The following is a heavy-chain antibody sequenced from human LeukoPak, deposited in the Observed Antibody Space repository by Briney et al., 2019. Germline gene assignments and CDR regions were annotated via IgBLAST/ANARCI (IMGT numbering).Heavy chain of an antibody. CDR2: INPNSGGT. J-gene: IGHJ5*02. Sequence: ASVKVSCKASGYTFTGYYMHWVRQAPGQGLEWMGWINPNSGGTNYAQKFQGRVTMTRDTSISTAYMELSRLRSDDTAVYYCARPPMIPAAIVRFPWFDPWGQGTLVTVSS. CDR3: ARPPMIPAAIVRFPWFDP. D-gene: IGHD2-2*02. CDR1: GYTFTGYY. V-gene: IGHV1-2*02.